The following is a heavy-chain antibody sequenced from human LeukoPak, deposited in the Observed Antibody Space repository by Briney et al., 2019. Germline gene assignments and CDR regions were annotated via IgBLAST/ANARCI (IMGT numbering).Heavy chain of an antibody. J-gene: IGHJ4*02. D-gene: IGHD3-10*01. CDR1: GFTFDDYG. V-gene: IGHV3-21*01. Sequence: GGSLRLSCAASGFTFDDYGMSWVRQAPGKGLEWVSSISSSSSYIYYADSVKGRFTISRDNAKNSLYLQMNSLRAADTAVYYCARAMVRGVTDYWGQGTLVTVSS. CDR3: ARAMVRGVTDY. CDR2: ISSSSSYI.